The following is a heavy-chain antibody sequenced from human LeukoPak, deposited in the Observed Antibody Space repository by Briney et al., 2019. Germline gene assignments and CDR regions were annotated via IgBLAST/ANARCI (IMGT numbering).Heavy chain of an antibody. CDR2: ISSNGGST. J-gene: IGHJ4*02. D-gene: IGHD2-2*01. CDR1: GFTFSSYA. CDR3: ARDGRDCSSTSCYGDY. Sequence: GGSLRLSCAASGFTFSSYAMHWVRQAPGKGLEYVSAISSNGGSTYYANSVKGRFTISRDNSKNTLYLQMGSLRAEDMAVYYCARDGRDCSSTSCYGDYWGQGTLVTVSS. V-gene: IGHV3-64*01.